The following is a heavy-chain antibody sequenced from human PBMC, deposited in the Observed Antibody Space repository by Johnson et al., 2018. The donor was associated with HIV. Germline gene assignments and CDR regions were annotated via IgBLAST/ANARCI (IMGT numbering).Heavy chain of an antibody. CDR3: ARDGESQQLTLGDAFDI. Sequence: QVQLVESGGGVVQPGRSLRLSCAVSGFTFSSYAMHWVRQAPGKGLEWVTVISYDGTIRYYAASVKGRFTISRANSKNTLYLQMRSLRVEDTAIYYCARDGESQQLTLGDAFDIWGQGTMVIVSS. V-gene: IGHV3-30*14. CDR2: ISYDGTIR. J-gene: IGHJ3*02. D-gene: IGHD6-13*01. CDR1: GFTFSSYA.